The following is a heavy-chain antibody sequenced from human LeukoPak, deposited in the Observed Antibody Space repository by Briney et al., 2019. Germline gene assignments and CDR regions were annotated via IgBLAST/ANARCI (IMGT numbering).Heavy chain of an antibody. J-gene: IGHJ4*02. CDR3: ARLNRGFGEENQDY. D-gene: IGHD3-10*01. V-gene: IGHV3-48*04. CDR1: GFTFSSYS. Sequence: GGSLRLSCAASGFTFSSYSMNWVRQAPGKGLEWVSYISSSSSTIYYADSVKGRFTISRDNAKNSLYLQMNSLRAEDTAVYYCARLNRGFGEENQDYWGQGTLVTVSS. CDR2: ISSSSSTI.